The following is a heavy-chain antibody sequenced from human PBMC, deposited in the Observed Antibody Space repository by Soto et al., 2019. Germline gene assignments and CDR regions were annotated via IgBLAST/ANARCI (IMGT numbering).Heavy chain of an antibody. CDR3: ARSPPYYDFWSGYYILDYYYGRDV. D-gene: IGHD3-3*01. CDR2: INHSGST. Sequence: SETLSLTCAVYGGSFSGYYWSWIRQPPGKGLEWIGEINHSGSTNYNPSLKSRVTISVDTSKNQFSLKLSSVTAADTAVYYCARSPPYYDFWSGYYILDYYYGRDVWGQGTTVTV. V-gene: IGHV4-34*01. CDR1: GGSFSGYY. J-gene: IGHJ6*02.